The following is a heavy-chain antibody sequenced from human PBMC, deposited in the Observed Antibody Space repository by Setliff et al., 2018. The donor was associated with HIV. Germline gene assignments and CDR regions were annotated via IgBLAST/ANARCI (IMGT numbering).Heavy chain of an antibody. CDR3: ARHINYYGSGSYPEY. V-gene: IGHV5-51*01. D-gene: IGHD3-10*01. Sequence: ESLKISCKGSGYSFTSYWIGWVRQMPGKGLEWMGIIYPGDSHTRYSPSFQGQVTISVDNSISTAYLQWSTLKASDTAIYYCARHINYYGSGSYPEYWGQGTLVTVSS. J-gene: IGHJ4*02. CDR1: GYSFTSYW. CDR2: IYPGDSHT.